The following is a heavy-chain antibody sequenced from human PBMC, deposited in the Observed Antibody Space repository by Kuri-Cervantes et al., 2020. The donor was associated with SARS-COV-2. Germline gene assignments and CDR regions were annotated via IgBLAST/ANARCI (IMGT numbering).Heavy chain of an antibody. CDR2: ISWNSGSI. V-gene: IGHV3-9*01. CDR1: GFTFSDYY. CDR3: ARDLGPSGFDY. Sequence: LSLTCEASGFTFSDYYMSWIRQAPGKGLEWVSGISWNSGSIGYADSVKGRFTISRDNSKNTLYLRMNSLRAEDTAVYYCARDLGPSGFDYWGQGTLVTVSS. J-gene: IGHJ4*02. D-gene: IGHD3-10*01.